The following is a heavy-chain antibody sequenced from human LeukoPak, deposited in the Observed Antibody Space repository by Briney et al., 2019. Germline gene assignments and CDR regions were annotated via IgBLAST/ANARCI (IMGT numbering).Heavy chain of an antibody. V-gene: IGHV3-30*03. CDR2: LSFDGNHQ. D-gene: IGHD6-19*01. CDR3: ARDWFDSGWYLDH. CDR1: GFTFRSFG. J-gene: IGHJ4*02. Sequence: GGSLRLSCAASGFTFRSFGMHCVRQAPGRGLEWVALLSFDGNHQFYGDSVKGLLTLSRDNLKNMVFLEMTSLRVEDTAVYYCARDWFDSGWYLDHWGQGALVTVSS.